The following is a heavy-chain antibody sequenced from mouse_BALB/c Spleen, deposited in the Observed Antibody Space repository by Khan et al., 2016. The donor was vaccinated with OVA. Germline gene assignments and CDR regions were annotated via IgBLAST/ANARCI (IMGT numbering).Heavy chain of an antibody. J-gene: IGHJ2*01. CDR2: ISYSGST. Sequence: VQLKESGPGLVKPSQSLSLTCTVTGYSITSDYAWNWIRQFPGNKLEWMGYISYSGSTSYNPSLKSRISITRDTSKNQFFLQLNSVTTEDTATYYNERSIMANWGQGTTLTVSS. CDR1: GYSITSDYA. CDR3: ERSIMAN. V-gene: IGHV3-2*02.